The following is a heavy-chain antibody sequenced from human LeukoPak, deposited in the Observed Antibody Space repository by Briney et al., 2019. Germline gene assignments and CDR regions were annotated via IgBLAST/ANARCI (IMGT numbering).Heavy chain of an antibody. V-gene: IGHV3-21*01. D-gene: IGHD6-19*01. CDR2: ISSGGTYI. J-gene: IGHJ1*01. CDR3: AKDDSSGLVTLGTFQH. Sequence: GGSLRLSCATSGFTFSTYGMSWVRQAPGKGLEWVSSISSGGTYIYYADSVKGRFTISRDNANNSLYLQMNSLRAEDTAVYFCAKDDSSGLVTLGTFQHWGQGTLVSVSS. CDR1: GFTFSTYG.